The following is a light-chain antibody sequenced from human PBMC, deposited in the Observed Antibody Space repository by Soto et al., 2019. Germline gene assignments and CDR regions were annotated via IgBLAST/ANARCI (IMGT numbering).Light chain of an antibody. J-gene: IGLJ3*02. CDR3: SSYTTGSTL. CDR1: SSNLGAGYD. Sequence: QSVLTQPPSVSGAPGQRVTLSCTGTSSNLGAGYDVHWYQQLPGAAPKLVIFGNRNRPSGVPERFSGSKSGTSASLAITGLQAEDEADYYCSSYTTGSTLFGGGTKLTVL. CDR2: GNR. V-gene: IGLV1-40*01.